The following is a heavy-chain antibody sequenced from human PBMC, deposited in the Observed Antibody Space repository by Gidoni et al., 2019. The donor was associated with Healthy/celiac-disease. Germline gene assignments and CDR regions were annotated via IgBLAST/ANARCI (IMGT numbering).Heavy chain of an antibody. Sequence: VQLVESGGVVVQPGGSLRLSCAVSGFTFDDYTMHGVRQAPGKGLEWVSLISWDGGTTDYADSAKGRFTISRDNSKNSLYLQMNSLRTEDTALYYCAKDIVGTTLGAFDIWGQGTMVTVSS. J-gene: IGHJ3*02. D-gene: IGHD1-26*01. CDR2: ISWDGGTT. V-gene: IGHV3-43*01. CDR1: GFTFDDYT. CDR3: AKDIVGTTLGAFDI.